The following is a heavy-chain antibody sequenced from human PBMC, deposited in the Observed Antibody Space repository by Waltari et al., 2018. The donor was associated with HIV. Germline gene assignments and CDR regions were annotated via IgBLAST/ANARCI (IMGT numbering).Heavy chain of an antibody. CDR3: ARGSWDYVWGSYQSIRYFDY. Sequence: QVQLVQSGAGVKKPGWSVKAACKASGGTCSSYAISWVRQAPGQGLEWMGGITPIFGTANYVQKFQGRVTITADDSTSTAYMELSSLRSEDTAVYYCARGSWDYVWGSYQSIRYFDYWGQGTLVTVSS. J-gene: IGHJ4*02. V-gene: IGHV1-69*01. CDR2: ITPIFGTA. CDR1: GGTCSSYA. D-gene: IGHD3-16*02.